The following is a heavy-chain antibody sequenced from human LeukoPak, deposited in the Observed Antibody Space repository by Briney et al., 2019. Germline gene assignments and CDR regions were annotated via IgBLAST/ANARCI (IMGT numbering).Heavy chain of an antibody. CDR3: ARFYGSGPVAFDI. CDR1: GYTFTSYD. J-gene: IGHJ3*02. CDR2: MNPNSGNT. Sequence: ASVKVSCKASGYTFTSYDINWVRQATGQGLEWMGWMNPNSGNTGYAQKFQGRVTITRNTSISTAYMELSSLRSEDMAVYYCARFYGSGPVAFDIWGQGTMVTVSS. D-gene: IGHD3-10*01. V-gene: IGHV1-8*03.